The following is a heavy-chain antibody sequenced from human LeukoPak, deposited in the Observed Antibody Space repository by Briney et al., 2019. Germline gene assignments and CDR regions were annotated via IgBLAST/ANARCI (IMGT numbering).Heavy chain of an antibody. V-gene: IGHV1-2*02. J-gene: IGHJ4*02. Sequence: ASVKVSCKASGYTFTGYYMHWVRQAPGQGLEWMGWINPNSGGTNYAQKFQGRVTMTRDTSISTAYMELSRLRSDDTAVYYCARAVGGSWYWNDYWGQGTLVTVSS. D-gene: IGHD6-13*01. CDR1: GYTFTGYY. CDR2: INPNSGGT. CDR3: ARAVGGSWYWNDY.